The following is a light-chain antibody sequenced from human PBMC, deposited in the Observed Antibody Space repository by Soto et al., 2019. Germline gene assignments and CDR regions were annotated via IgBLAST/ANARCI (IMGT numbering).Light chain of an antibody. Sequence: QSALTQPASVSGSPGQSITISCTGTTSDVGGYIYVSWYQQHPGKAPKLMIYDVSNRPSGVSNRFSGSKSGKTASLSISGLQAEDEADYYCSSYTSSSTLVLFGGGTKLTVL. CDR3: SSYTSSSTLVL. J-gene: IGLJ2*01. CDR1: TSDVGGYIY. CDR2: DVS. V-gene: IGLV2-14*01.